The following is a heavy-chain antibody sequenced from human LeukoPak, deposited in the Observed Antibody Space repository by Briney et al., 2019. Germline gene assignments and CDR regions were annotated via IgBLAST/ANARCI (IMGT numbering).Heavy chain of an antibody. CDR1: GFTFSSYA. D-gene: IGHD1-1*01. V-gene: IGHV3-23*01. J-gene: IGHJ4*02. CDR2: LRGDGST. Sequence: GGSLRLFCAASGFTFSSYAMSWVRQAPARGLEWVSSLRGDGSTFYADSVKGRFTLSRDESRNTVYFQLNSLRAEDTAVYYCAKASWVSNGDAVLWGQGTLVTVFS. CDR3: AKASWVSNGDAVL.